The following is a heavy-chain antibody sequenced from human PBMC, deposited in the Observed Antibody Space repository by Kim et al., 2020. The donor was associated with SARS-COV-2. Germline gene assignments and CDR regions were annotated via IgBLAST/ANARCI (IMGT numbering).Heavy chain of an antibody. D-gene: IGHD1-26*01. Sequence: ASVKVSCKASGYTFTSYYMHWVRQAPGQGLEWMGIINPSVGSATYAQRFQDRVTMTRDTSTSTFYMELSSLRSEDTAVYYCARGLGSGINNFWGQGTPVTVSS. CDR1: GYTFTSYY. CDR2: INPSVGSA. V-gene: IGHV1-46*01. J-gene: IGHJ4*02. CDR3: ARGLGSGINNF.